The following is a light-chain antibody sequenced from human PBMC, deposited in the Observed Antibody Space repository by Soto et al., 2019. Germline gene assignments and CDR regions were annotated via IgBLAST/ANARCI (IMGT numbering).Light chain of an antibody. CDR1: QDISNY. V-gene: IGKV1-33*01. CDR2: DAS. Sequence: DIQMPQSPSSLSASVGDRVTITCQASQDISNYLNWYQHKPGKPPKLLIYDASNLETGVPSRFSGSGSGTDFTFTISSLQTEDVATYYCQQYEDLPLTFGPGTKGDF. CDR3: QQYEDLPLT. J-gene: IGKJ3*01.